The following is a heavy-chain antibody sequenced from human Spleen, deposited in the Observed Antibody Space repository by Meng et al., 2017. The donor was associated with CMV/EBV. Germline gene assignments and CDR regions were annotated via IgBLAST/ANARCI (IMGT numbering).Heavy chain of an antibody. Sequence: SVKVSCKASGGTFKNYTVSWMRQAPGQGLEWMGRVINLLGIANYAQKFQGRVTFTADTSTSTAYMELRSLTPEDTAVYYCAKRTSSSSPFDYWGQGTLVTVSS. J-gene: IGHJ4*02. V-gene: IGHV1-69*02. CDR1: GGTFKNYT. CDR3: AKRTSSSSPFDY. CDR2: VINLLGIA. D-gene: IGHD6-6*01.